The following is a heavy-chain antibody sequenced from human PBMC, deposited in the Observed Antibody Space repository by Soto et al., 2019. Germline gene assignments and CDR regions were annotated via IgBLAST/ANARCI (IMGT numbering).Heavy chain of an antibody. CDR1: GFTVSSNY. CDR3: ARASHYDSSGYNRYYFDY. V-gene: IGHV3-66*01. J-gene: IGHJ4*02. Sequence: EVQLVESGGGLVQPGGSLRLSCAASGFTVSSNYMSSVRQAPGKGLEWVSVIYSGGSTYYADSVKGRFTISRDNSKNTLYLQMNSLRAEDTAVYYCARASHYDSSGYNRYYFDYWGQGTLVTVSS. CDR2: IYSGGST. D-gene: IGHD3-22*01.